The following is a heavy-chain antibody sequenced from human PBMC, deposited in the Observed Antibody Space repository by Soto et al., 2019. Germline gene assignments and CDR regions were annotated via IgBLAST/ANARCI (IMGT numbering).Heavy chain of an antibody. CDR3: ASRRRAYCDHPDYYYYGMDV. J-gene: IGHJ6*02. D-gene: IGHD4-17*01. CDR1: GGTFSSYA. Sequence: QVQLVQSGAEVKKPGSSVKVSCKASGGTFSSYAISWVRQAPGQGLEWMGGIIPIFGTANYAQKFQGRVTITADESTSTAYMELSSLRSEDTAVYYCASRRRAYCDHPDYYYYGMDVWGQGTTVTVSS. V-gene: IGHV1-69*01. CDR2: IIPIFGTA.